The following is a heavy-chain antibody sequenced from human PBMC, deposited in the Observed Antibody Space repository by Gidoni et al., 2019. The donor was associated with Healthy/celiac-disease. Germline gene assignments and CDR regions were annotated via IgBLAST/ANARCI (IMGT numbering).Heavy chain of an antibody. Sequence: YGSYGMHWVRQAPGKGLEWVAVISYDGSNKYYADSVKGRFTISRDNSKNTLYLQMNSLRAEDTAVYYCAKGLVAYDAFDIWGQGTMVTVSS. CDR1: YGSYG. V-gene: IGHV3-30*18. D-gene: IGHD2-15*01. CDR3: AKGLVAYDAFDI. CDR2: ISYDGSNK. J-gene: IGHJ3*02.